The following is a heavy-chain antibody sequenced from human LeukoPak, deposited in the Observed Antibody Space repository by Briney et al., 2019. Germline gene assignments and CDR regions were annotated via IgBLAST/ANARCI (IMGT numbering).Heavy chain of an antibody. J-gene: IGHJ4*02. Sequence: ASVKVSCKASGYTFTSYYMHWVRQAPGQGLEWMGIINPSGGSTSYAQKFQGRVTMTRDTSTSTVYMELSSLRSEDTAVYYCARDIAAAGEPYYSDYWGQGTLVTVSS. CDR3: ARDIAAAGEPYYSDY. CDR2: INPSGGST. CDR1: GYTFTSYY. V-gene: IGHV1-46*01. D-gene: IGHD6-13*01.